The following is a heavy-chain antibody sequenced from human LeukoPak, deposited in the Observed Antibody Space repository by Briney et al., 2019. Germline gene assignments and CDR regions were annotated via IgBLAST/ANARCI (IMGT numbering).Heavy chain of an antibody. V-gene: IGHV1-8*03. CDR3: AREGYSSSYYYMDV. CDR1: GYTLTELS. D-gene: IGHD6-6*01. CDR2: MNPNSGNT. J-gene: IGHJ6*03. Sequence: GASVKVSCKVSGYTLTELSMHWVRQAPGKGLEWMGWMNPNSGNTGYAQKFQGRVTITRNTSISTAYMELSSLRSEDTAVYYCAREGYSSSYYYMDVWGKGTTVTVSS.